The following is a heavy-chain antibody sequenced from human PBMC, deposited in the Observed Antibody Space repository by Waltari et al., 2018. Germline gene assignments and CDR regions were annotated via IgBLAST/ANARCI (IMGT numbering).Heavy chain of an antibody. CDR3: ATSGTVTTNYYGMDV. Sequence: QVQLVQSGAEVKTPGSSVKVSCKASGGTFSSYAISWVRQAPGQGLEWMGGIIPIFGTANYAQKFAGRGTITADESTSTAYMELSSLRSEETAVYYCATSGTVTTNYYGMDVWGQGTTVTVSS. V-gene: IGHV1-69*01. CDR2: IIPIFGTA. J-gene: IGHJ6*02. CDR1: GGTFSSYA. D-gene: IGHD4-17*01.